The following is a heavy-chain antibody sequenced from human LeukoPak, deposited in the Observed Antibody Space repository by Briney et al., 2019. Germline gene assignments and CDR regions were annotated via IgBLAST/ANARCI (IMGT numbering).Heavy chain of an antibody. CDR1: GGSISSYY. J-gene: IGHJ5*02. V-gene: IGHV4-4*07. CDR2: IYTSGST. CDR3: ARDLWFGELLSYNWLDP. D-gene: IGHD3-10*01. Sequence: PSETLSLTRTVSGGSISSYYWSWIRQPAGKGLGWIGRIYTSGSTNYNPSLKSRVTMSVDTSKNQFSLKLSSVTAADTAVYYCARDLWFGELLSYNWLDPWGQGTLVTVSS.